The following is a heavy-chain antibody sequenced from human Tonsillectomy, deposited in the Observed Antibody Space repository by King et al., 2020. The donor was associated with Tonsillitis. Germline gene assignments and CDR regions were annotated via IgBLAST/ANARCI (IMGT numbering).Heavy chain of an antibody. CDR1: GYTFTNYG. V-gene: IGHV1-18*01. CDR2: VSGYRVNT. Sequence: VQLVQAGPEVKKAGASVKVSCKASGYTFTNYGITWVRQAPGQGLEWMGWVSGYRVNTNYTQKLQGRVTVTKETFTSTAYMELRSLRSDDTAVYYCARGRGYSSTSWAFDIWGQGTMLIVSS. J-gene: IGHJ3*02. D-gene: IGHD6-13*01. CDR3: ARGRGYSSTSWAFDI.